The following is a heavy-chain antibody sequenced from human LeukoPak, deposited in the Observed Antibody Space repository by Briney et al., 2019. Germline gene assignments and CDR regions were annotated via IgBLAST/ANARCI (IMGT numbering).Heavy chain of an antibody. D-gene: IGHD2-21*01. J-gene: IGHJ4*02. Sequence: PGGSLRLSCAASGFIFTNYWMTWVRQTPGKGLKWVANIMKDGGDKYYVDSVKGRFTISRDNAKNSVYLQMNSLRAEDTAVYYCVRDRDCYVFDLWGQGTLVTVSS. CDR1: GFIFTNYW. V-gene: IGHV3-7*01. CDR2: IMKDGGDK. CDR3: VRDRDCYVFDL.